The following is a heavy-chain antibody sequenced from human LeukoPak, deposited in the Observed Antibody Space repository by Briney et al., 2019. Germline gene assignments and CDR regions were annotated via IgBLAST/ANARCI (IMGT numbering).Heavy chain of an antibody. CDR2: IYTSGST. V-gene: IGHV4-4*07. CDR1: GGSISPYY. CDR3: ARGNTLCSGGSCSTNIDY. D-gene: IGHD2-15*01. Sequence: PSETLSLTCTVSGGSISPYYWSWIRQPAAKGLEWIGCIYTSGSTNYNPSLKSRVTMSVDTSKNQFSLKLSSVTAADTAVYYCARGNTLCSGGSCSTNIDYWGQGTLVTVSS. J-gene: IGHJ4*02.